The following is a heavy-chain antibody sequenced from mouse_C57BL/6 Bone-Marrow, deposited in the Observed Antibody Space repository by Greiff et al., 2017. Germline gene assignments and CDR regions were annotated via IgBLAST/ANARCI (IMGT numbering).Heavy chain of an antibody. CDR3: ARGRLPAWFAY. Sequence: QVQLQQPGTELVKPGASVKLSCKASGYTFTSYGMHWVKQRPGQGLEWIGNINPSNGGTNYNEKFKSKAKLTVDKSSSTAYMQLSSLTSEDSAVYYCARGRLPAWFAYWGQGTLVTVSS. V-gene: IGHV1-53*01. CDR2: INPSNGGT. CDR1: GYTFTSYG. J-gene: IGHJ3*01. D-gene: IGHD2-4*01.